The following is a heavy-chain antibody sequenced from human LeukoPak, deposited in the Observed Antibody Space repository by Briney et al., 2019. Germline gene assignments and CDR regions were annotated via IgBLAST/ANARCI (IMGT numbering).Heavy chain of an antibody. V-gene: IGHV4-34*01. CDR1: GGSFSGYY. CDR2: INHSGST. Sequence: PSETLSLTCAVYGGSFSGYYWSWLRQPPGKGLEWIGEINHSGSTNNNLSLKSRVTISVDTSKKQFFLNLSSVTAADTAVYYCARVKEGATFYYYAMDVWGQGTTVTVSS. CDR3: ARVKEGATFYYYAMDV. D-gene: IGHD1-26*01. J-gene: IGHJ6*02.